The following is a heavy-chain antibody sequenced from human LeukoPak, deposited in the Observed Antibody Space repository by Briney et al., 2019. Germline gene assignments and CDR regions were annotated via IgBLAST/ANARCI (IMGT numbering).Heavy chain of an antibody. V-gene: IGHV3-7*01. CDR3: ARAVRWTTDWFDP. CDR1: GFTFSSYW. Sequence: GGSLTLSCTASGFTFSSYWMSWVRQAPGKGLEWVANIKQDGSEKYYVDSVKGRFTISRDNAKNSLYLQMNSLRAEDTAVYYCARAVRWTTDWFDPWGQGTLVTVSS. CDR2: IKQDGSEK. D-gene: IGHD1-1*01. J-gene: IGHJ5*02.